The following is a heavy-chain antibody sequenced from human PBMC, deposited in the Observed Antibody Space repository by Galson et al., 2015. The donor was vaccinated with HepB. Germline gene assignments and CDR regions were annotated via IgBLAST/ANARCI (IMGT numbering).Heavy chain of an antibody. V-gene: IGHV3-30*18. D-gene: IGHD3-10*01. J-gene: IGHJ6*02. CDR1: GFTFSNYG. CDR2: ISYDGINK. Sequence: SLRLSCAASGFTFSNYGMHWVRQAPGKGLEWVAVISYDGINKYYADSVKGRFTISRDNSQNTLYLQMNSLRVEDTAVYYCTKIHSVLLWFGDRDYYHGMDVWGQGTTVTVSS. CDR3: TKIHSVLLWFGDRDYYHGMDV.